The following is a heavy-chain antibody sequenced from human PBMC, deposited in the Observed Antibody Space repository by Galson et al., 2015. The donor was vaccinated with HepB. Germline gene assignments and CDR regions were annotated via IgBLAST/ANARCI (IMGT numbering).Heavy chain of an antibody. CDR1: GFTFSSFG. J-gene: IGHJ5*02. CDR3: ARDRATSEGWFDP. D-gene: IGHD2-2*01. V-gene: IGHV3-33*01. CDR2: IWYDGTNK. Sequence: SLRLSCAASGFTFSSFGIHWVRRAPGKGLEWVAVIWYDGTNKYYADSVKGRFTISRDNSENTLYLQMNSLRAEDTAVYYCARDRATSEGWFDPWGQGTLVTVSS.